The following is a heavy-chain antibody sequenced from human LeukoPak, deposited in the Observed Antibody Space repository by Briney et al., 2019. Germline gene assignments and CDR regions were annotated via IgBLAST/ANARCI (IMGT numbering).Heavy chain of an antibody. J-gene: IGHJ6*02. V-gene: IGHV3-30*18. D-gene: IGHD2-2*01. CDR2: ISYDGSKK. CDR1: GFTFSNYG. CDR3: AKERYCSSTSCYENCSYYGMDV. Sequence: GGSLRLSCAASGFTFSNYGMHWVRQAPGKGLEGVAVISYDGSKKYDADSVKGRFIISRANSKNTLYLQMNSLRAEDTAVYYCAKERYCSSTSCYENCSYYGMDVWGQGTTVTVSS.